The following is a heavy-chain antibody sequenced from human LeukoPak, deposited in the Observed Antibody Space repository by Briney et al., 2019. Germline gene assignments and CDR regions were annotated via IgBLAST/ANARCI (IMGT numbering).Heavy chain of an antibody. V-gene: IGHV1-2*02. D-gene: IGHD2-2*02. J-gene: IGHJ3*02. CDR3: TRGIVVVPAAILPFGAFDI. CDR2: INPNSGGT. CDR1: GYTFTGYY. Sequence: ASVKVSCKASGYTFTGYYMHWVRQAPGQGLEWMGWINPNSGGTNYAQKFQGRVTMTRDTSISTAYMELSGLRSDDTAVYYCTRGIVVVPAAILPFGAFDIWGQGTMVTVSS.